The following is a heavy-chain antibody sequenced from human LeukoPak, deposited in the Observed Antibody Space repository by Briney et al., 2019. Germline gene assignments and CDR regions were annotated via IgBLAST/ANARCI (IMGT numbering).Heavy chain of an antibody. CDR1: GLTFSIYW. Sequence: GGSLRLSCAASGLTFSIYWMHWVRQAPGKGLGWVSPIISDGSSTSYADSVKGRFTISRDNAKNTLYLQMNSLRAEDTAVYYCARVPFDYYDSSGPFDYWGQGTLVTVSS. J-gene: IGHJ4*02. CDR2: IISDGSST. V-gene: IGHV3-74*01. D-gene: IGHD3-22*01. CDR3: ARVPFDYYDSSGPFDY.